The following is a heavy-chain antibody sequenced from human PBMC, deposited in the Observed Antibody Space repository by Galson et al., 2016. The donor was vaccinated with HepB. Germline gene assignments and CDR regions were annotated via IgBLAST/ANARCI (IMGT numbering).Heavy chain of an antibody. J-gene: IGHJ6*03. CDR3: AMCTIEQVSLSYYYYYYMDV. V-gene: IGHV1-18*04. Sequence: SVKVSCKASGYTFTSYGISWVRQAPGQGLEWMGWISAYNGNTNYAQKLQGRVTMTTDTSTSTAYMELRSLRSDDPAVYYCAMCTIEQVSLSYYYYYYMDVWGKGTAVTVSS. CDR1: GYTFTSYG. CDR2: ISAYNGNT. D-gene: IGHD6-6*01.